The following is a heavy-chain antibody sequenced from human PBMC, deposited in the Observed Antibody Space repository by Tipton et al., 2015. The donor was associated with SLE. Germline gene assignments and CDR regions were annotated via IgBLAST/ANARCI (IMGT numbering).Heavy chain of an antibody. D-gene: IGHD6-19*01. CDR2: TYSGGPT. Sequence: GSLRLSCAASGFTFSTYAMNWVRQAPGKGLEWVSVTYSGGPTYYADSVKGRFTISRDNSKNTLYLQMNSLRAEDTAVYYCSMRLVPFYGMDVWGQGTTVTVSS. CDR3: SMRLVPFYGMDV. V-gene: IGHV3-23*03. J-gene: IGHJ6*02. CDR1: GFTFSTYA.